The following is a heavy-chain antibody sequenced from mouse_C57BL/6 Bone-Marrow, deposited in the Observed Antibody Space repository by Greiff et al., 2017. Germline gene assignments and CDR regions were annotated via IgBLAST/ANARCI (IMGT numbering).Heavy chain of an antibody. CDR3: ARREGYGSREDYYAMDY. V-gene: IGHV1-77*01. J-gene: IGHJ4*01. D-gene: IGHD1-1*01. CDR1: GYTFTDYY. CDR2: IGPGSGST. Sequence: VQLQQSGAELVKPGASVKISCKASGYTFTDYYINWVKQRPGQGLEWIGKIGPGSGSTYYNEKFKGKATLTADKSSSTAYMQLSSLTSEDSAVYFCARREGYGSREDYYAMDYWGQGTSVTVSS.